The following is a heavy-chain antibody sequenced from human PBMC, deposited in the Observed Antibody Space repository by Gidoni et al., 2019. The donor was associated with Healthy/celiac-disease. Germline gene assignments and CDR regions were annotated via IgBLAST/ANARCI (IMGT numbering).Heavy chain of an antibody. D-gene: IGHD4-17*01. CDR2: ST. V-gene: IGHV4-39*01. J-gene: IGHJ6*02. Sequence: STYYNPSLKSRVTISVDTSKNQFSLKLSSVTAADTAVYYCASLYGDYEPYYYGMDVWGQGTTVTVSS. CDR3: ASLYGDYEPYYYGMDV.